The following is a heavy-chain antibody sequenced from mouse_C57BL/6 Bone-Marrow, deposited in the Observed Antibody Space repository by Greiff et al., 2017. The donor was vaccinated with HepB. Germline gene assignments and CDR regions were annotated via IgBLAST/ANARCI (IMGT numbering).Heavy chain of an antibody. CDR2: IWSGGST. CDR3: AKTLLLSDAMDN. J-gene: IGHJ4*01. V-gene: IGHV2-5*01. Sequence: VQLQESGPGLVQPSQSLSITCTVSGFSLTSYGVHWVRQSPGKGLEWLGVIWSGGSTDYNAAFMSRLSITKDNSKSQVFFKMNSLQADDTAIYYCAKTLLLSDAMDNWGQGTAVTVSS. CDR1: GFSLTSYG. D-gene: IGHD1-2*01.